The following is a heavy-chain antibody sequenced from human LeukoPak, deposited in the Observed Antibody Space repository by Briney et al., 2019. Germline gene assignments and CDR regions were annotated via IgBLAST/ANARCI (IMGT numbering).Heavy chain of an antibody. CDR3: ARNTGHYYASGSYYNFDY. J-gene: IGHJ4*02. CDR2: ISSSGSTI. D-gene: IGHD3-10*01. CDR1: GFTFSTYW. V-gene: IGHV3-48*04. Sequence: GGSLRLSCAGSGFTFSTYWMNWVRQAPGKGLEWVSYISSSGSTIYYADSVKGRFTISRDNAKNSLYLQMNSLRAEDTAVYYCARNTGHYYASGSYYNFDYWGQGILVTVSS.